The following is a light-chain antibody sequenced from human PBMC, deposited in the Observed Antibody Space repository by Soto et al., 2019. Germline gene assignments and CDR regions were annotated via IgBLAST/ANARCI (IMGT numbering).Light chain of an antibody. CDR3: LLSYRGTYV. Sequence: QAVVTQEPSLTVSPGGPVTPTFGSSTGSVTTGHYPCWFQQRPGQAPRTLVYDTANIFAWTPARFSGSLLGGKAALTLSGAQPEDEADYYCLLSYRGTYVFGSGTKLTVL. J-gene: IGLJ1*01. CDR1: TGSVTTGHY. CDR2: DTA. V-gene: IGLV7-46*01.